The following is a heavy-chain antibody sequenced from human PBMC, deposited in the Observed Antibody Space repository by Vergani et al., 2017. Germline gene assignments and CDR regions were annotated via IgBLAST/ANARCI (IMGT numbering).Heavy chain of an antibody. J-gene: IGHJ4*02. V-gene: IGHV4-4*02. CDR3: ATIGYRRWGYYFDY. D-gene: IGHD2-2*02. CDR1: GAPISYWC. CDR2: ICHTEVT. Sequence: QVQMQESGPGLVKTSETLSLTCSASGAPISYWCWSWLRQPAGKGLEWIGEICHTEVTKYSPSLKSRVTVSVDESRNLFSLRLNSVTAADTAVYYCATIGYRRWGYYFDYWGQGILVTVSS.